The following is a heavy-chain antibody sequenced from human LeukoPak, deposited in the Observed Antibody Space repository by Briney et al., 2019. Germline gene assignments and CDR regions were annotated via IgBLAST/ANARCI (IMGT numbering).Heavy chain of an antibody. CDR3: AREPRDVQYSVCYYFWLSHVTASNFDY. V-gene: IGHV3-30*04. Sequence: GRSLRLSCAASGFTFSSYAMHWVRQAPGKGLEWVAVILYDGSNKYYADSVKGRFTLSRDSSKNTMYLQMNRLRDEETAVYFCAREPRDVQYSVCYYFWLSHVTASNFDYWGQGTLVTVSS. CDR1: GFTFSSYA. D-gene: IGHD1-26*01. J-gene: IGHJ4*02. CDR2: ILYDGSNK.